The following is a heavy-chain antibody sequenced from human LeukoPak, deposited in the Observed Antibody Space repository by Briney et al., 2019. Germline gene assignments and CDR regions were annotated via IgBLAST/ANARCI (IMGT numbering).Heavy chain of an antibody. V-gene: IGHV3-23*01. Sequence: PGGSLRLSCAASGFTFSSYAMSWVRQAPGKGLEWVSAISGSGGSTYYAASVKGRFTISRDNSKNTLYLQMNSLRAEDTAVYYCAKGPSDIVVSYYGMDVWGQGTTVTVSS. CDR3: AKGPSDIVVSYYGMDV. D-gene: IGHD5-12*01. CDR1: GFTFSSYA. J-gene: IGHJ6*02. CDR2: ISGSGGST.